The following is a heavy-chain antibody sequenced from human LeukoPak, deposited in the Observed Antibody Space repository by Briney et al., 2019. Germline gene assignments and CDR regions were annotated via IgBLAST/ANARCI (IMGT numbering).Heavy chain of an antibody. CDR3: ARAFIVVVPAAILFDP. Sequence: IPSETLSLTCTVSGGSISSYYWSWIRQPAGKGLEWIGRIYTSGSTNYNPSLKSRVTMSVDTSKNQFSLKLSSVTAADTAVYYCARAFIVVVPAAILFDPWGQGTLVTVSS. D-gene: IGHD2-2*01. CDR1: GGSISSYY. J-gene: IGHJ5*02. CDR2: IYTSGST. V-gene: IGHV4-4*07.